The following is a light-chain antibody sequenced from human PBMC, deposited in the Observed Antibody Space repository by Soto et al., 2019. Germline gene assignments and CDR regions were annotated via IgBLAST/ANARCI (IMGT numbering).Light chain of an antibody. Sequence: EIVLTQSPATLSLSPGERATLSCRASQSIGSNLAWYQQKPGQAPRLLIYDASNRATGIPARFSGSGSGTDFTLTISSLEPEDFSVYYCQQTAHWPPWTFGQGTKVEIK. CDR2: DAS. CDR1: QSIGSN. V-gene: IGKV3-11*01. J-gene: IGKJ1*01. CDR3: QQTAHWPPWT.